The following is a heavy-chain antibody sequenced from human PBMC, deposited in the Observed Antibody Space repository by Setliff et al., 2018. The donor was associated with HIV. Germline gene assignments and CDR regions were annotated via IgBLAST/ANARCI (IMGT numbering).Heavy chain of an antibody. J-gene: IGHJ6*02. CDR1: GFTVSSNS. V-gene: IGHV3-53*01. CDR2: IYSVGIT. Sequence: PGGSLRLSCAASGFTVSSNSMSWVRQAPGKGLEWVSVIYSVGITYYTDSVKGRFTISRDNSKNTLYLQMNSLRAEDTAVYYCARDCRVGWVFTYGMDVWGQGTLVTVSS. D-gene: IGHD6-13*01. CDR3: ARDCRVGWVFTYGMDV.